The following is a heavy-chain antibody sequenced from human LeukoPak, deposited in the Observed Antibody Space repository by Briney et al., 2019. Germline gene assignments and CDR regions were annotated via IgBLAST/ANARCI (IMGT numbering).Heavy chain of an antibody. CDR3: ASLDTALLNSAY. V-gene: IGHV3-7*01. CDR2: IKQDGSEK. Sequence: PGGSLRLSCAASGFTFSSYSMNWVRQVPGKGLEWVAMIKQDGSEKYYVDSVRGRFTISRDDAKNSLYLQMNSLRAEDTAVYCCASLDTALLNSAYWGQGTLVTVSS. CDR1: GFTFSSYS. D-gene: IGHD5-18*01. J-gene: IGHJ4*02.